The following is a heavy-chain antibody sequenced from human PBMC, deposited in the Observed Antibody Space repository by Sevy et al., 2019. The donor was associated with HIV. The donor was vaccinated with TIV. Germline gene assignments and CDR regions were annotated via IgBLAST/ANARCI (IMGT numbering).Heavy chain of an antibody. D-gene: IGHD3-16*02. CDR2: ISGIGSST. Sequence: GGSLRLSCAASGFTFNTHAMNWVRQAPGKGLEWVSVISGIGSSTYYANSVKGRFTISRDNSKDTLDRQMNSLRADETAVYYGAKARNPELEAMMKGIFRSLKGFDVWGQGTMVTVSS. CDR1: GFTFNTHA. V-gene: IGHV3-23*01. CDR3: AKARNPELEAMMKGIFRSLKGFDV. J-gene: IGHJ3*01.